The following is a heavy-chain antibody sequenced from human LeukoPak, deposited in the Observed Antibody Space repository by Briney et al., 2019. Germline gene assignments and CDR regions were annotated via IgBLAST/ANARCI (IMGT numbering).Heavy chain of an antibody. J-gene: IGHJ4*02. D-gene: IGHD6-13*01. CDR1: GFTFSSYD. CDR3: AKDPTPGYSSSWYCRD. Sequence: GGSLRLSCAASGFTFSSYDMHWVRQAPGKGLEWVAFIRYDGSNKYYADSVKGRFTISRDNSKNTLYLQMNSLRAEDTAVYYCAKDPTPGYSSSWYCRDWGQGTLVTVSS. CDR2: IRYDGSNK. V-gene: IGHV3-30*02.